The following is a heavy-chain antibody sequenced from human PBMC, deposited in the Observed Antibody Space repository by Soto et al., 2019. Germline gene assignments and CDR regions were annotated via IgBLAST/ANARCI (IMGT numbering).Heavy chain of an antibody. CDR2: IGDSSDNT. V-gene: IGHV3-23*01. CDR1: GFTFSTYD. D-gene: IGHD7-27*01. CDR3: AKDLTGDSGQCHLCDY. Sequence: EVQLLESGGGLVQPGGSLRLSCAASGFTFSTYDMTWVRQAPGKGLEWVSTIGDSSDNTFYADTVRGRFTISRDNSQNTLYLQMNSLRAEATAMYYCAKDLTGDSGQCHLCDYWGQVVRVTVSS. J-gene: IGHJ4*02.